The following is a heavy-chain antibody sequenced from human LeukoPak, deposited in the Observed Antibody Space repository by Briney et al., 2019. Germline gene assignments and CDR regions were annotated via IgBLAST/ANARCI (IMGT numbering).Heavy chain of an antibody. CDR2: IYYSGST. J-gene: IGHJ4*02. Sequence: SETLSLTCTVSGGSISSYYWSWIRQPPGKGLEWIGYIYYSGSTYYNPSLKSRVTISVDTSKNQFSLKLSSVTAADTAVYYCARYELISTYFDYWGQGTLVTVSS. CDR1: GGSISSYY. D-gene: IGHD1-26*01. CDR3: ARYELISTYFDY. V-gene: IGHV4-59*08.